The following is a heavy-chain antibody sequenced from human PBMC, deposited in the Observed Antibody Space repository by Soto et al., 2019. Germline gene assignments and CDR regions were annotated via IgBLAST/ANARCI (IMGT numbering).Heavy chain of an antibody. CDR1: GFN. J-gene: IGHJ4*02. CDR2: ISYDGSNE. V-gene: IGHV3-30-3*01. Sequence: QVQLVESGGGVVQPGRSLRLSCAASGFNMHWVRQAPGKGLEWVAVISYDGSNEYYADSVKGRFSISRDNSKNTLYLQMNSLRAEDTAVYYCAMTVGATSWNFDYWGQGTLVIVSS. CDR3: AMTVGATSWNFDY. D-gene: IGHD1-26*01.